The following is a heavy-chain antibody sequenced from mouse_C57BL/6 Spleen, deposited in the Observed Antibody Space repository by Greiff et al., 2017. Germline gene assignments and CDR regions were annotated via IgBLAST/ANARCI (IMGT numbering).Heavy chain of an antibody. CDR2: IYPGDGVT. CDR3: ARAGGSSAYARDY. Sequence: VQLQQSGAELVKPGASVKISCKASGYAFSSYWMNWVKPRPGQGLEWIGQIYPGDGVTNYNGKFKGKATLTAAKSSSTAYMQLSSLTSEDSAVYSWARAGGSSAYARDYWGQGTSVTVSS. CDR1: GYAFSSYW. D-gene: IGHD1-1*01. V-gene: IGHV1-80*01. J-gene: IGHJ4*01.